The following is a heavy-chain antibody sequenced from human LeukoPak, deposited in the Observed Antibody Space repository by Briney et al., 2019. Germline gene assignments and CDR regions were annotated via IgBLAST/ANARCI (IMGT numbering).Heavy chain of an antibody. CDR2: ISDSGGNT. CDR3: AKDPDYDILTGTSFDY. V-gene: IGHV3-23*01. J-gene: IGHJ4*02. CDR1: GFTFSSYA. D-gene: IGHD3-9*01. Sequence: GGSLRLSCAASGFTFSSYAMSWVRQAPGKGLEWVSSISDSGGNTKYADSVKGRFTISRDNSKNTLYLQMNSLRAEDTAVYYCAKDPDYDILTGTSFDYWGQGALVTVSS.